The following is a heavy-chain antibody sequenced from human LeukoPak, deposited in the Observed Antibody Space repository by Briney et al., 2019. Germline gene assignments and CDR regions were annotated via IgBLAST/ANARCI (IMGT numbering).Heavy chain of an antibody. Sequence: QPGGSLRLSCAASGFTFSDHYMDWVRQAPGKGLEWVGRSRNKANSYSTEYAASVKGRFTISRDDSENSLYLQMNSLRAEDTAVYYCSSEFRPEGYWGQGTLVTVSS. V-gene: IGHV3-72*01. CDR1: GFTFSDHY. CDR3: SSEFRPEGY. CDR2: SRNKANSYST. J-gene: IGHJ4*02.